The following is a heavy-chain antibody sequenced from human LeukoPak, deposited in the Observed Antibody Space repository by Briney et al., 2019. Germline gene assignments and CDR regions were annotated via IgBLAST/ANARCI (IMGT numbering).Heavy chain of an antibody. CDR2: IIPIFGTA. J-gene: IGHJ4*02. CDR3: ARITAMVPDYFDY. D-gene: IGHD5-18*01. Sequence: SVKVSCKASGGTFSSYAISWVRQAPGQGLEWMGGIIPIFGTANYTQKFQGRVTITADESTSTAYMELSSLRSEDTAVYYCARITAMVPDYFDYWGQGTLVTASS. V-gene: IGHV1-69*13. CDR1: GGTFSSYA.